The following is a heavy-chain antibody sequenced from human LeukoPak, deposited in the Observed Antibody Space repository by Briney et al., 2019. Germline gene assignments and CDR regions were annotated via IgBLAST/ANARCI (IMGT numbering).Heavy chain of an antibody. J-gene: IGHJ6*03. CDR3: ARDGRHSSSWPKQKYSYYMDV. CDR1: GFNLNSYN. D-gene: IGHD6-13*01. Sequence: PGGSLRLSCAASGFNLNSYNMNWVRQAPGKGLEWVSSISSSSDYIYYADSVKGRFTISRDNAKISLFLQMNSLRAEDTAMYYCARDGRHSSSWPKQKYSYYMDVWGKGTTVTVSS. V-gene: IGHV3-21*01. CDR2: ISSSSDYI.